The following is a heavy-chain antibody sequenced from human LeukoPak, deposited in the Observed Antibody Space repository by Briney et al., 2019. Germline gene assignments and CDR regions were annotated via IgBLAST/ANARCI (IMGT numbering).Heavy chain of an antibody. V-gene: IGHV3-30-3*01. CDR3: AKDWSSSWYLDY. J-gene: IGHJ4*02. D-gene: IGHD2-2*01. CDR1: GFTFSSYA. CDR2: ISYDGSNK. Sequence: GVSLRLSCAASGFTFSSYAMHWVRQAPGKGLEWVAVISYDGSNKYYADSVKGRFTISRDNSKNTLYLQMNSLRAEDTAVYYCAKDWSSSWYLDYWGQGTLVTVSS.